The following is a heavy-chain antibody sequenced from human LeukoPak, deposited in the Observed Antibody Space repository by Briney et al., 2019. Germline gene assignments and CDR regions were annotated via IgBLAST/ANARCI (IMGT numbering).Heavy chain of an antibody. CDR2: IYDSGST. CDR3: ARGGSGYDSFYYYGMDV. Sequence: PSETLSLTCTVTGGSISSYYWSWIRQPPGKGLESIGYIYDSGSTNYNPSLKSLITISVDTSKNQFSLKLSSVTAADTAVYYCARGGSGYDSFYYYGMDVWGQGTTVTVSS. J-gene: IGHJ6*02. D-gene: IGHD5-12*01. CDR1: GGSISSYY. V-gene: IGHV4-59*01.